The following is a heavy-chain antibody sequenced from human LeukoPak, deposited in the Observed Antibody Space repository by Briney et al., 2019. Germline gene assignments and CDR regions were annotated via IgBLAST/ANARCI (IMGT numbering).Heavy chain of an antibody. CDR3: AKDGGYCSSTSCYTDLDY. V-gene: IGHV3-30*18. CDR2: ISYDGSNK. CDR1: GFTFSSYG. Sequence: GGSLRPSCAASGFTFSSYGMHWVRQAPGKGLEWVAVISYDGSNKYYADSVKGRFTISRGNSKNTLYLQMNSLRAEDTAVYYCAKDGGYCSSTSCYTDLDYWGQGTLVTVSS. D-gene: IGHD2-2*02. J-gene: IGHJ4*02.